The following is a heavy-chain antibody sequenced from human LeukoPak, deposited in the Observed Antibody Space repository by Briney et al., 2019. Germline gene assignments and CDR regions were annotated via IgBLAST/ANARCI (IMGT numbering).Heavy chain of an antibody. V-gene: IGHV3-7*03. Sequence: GGSLRLSREASRSTLCNYLITWVRPAPGEVLWRVANIKPDGREKYYMPSVKGRFTISRDRAKNSFYLQMNSLRAEDTAVYYCATMASNVFEFWGQGTLVTVSS. CDR1: RSTLCNYL. J-gene: IGHJ4*02. CDR2: IKPDGREK. CDR3: ATMASNVFEF. D-gene: IGHD5-24*01.